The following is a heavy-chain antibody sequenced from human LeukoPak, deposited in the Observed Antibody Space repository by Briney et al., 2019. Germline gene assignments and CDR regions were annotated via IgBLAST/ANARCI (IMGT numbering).Heavy chain of an antibody. D-gene: IGHD2-15*01. CDR3: ARGRPCSGGGCYHPHAEYFQH. Sequence: PSETLSLTCAVYGGSFSGYYWSWIRQPPGKGLEWIGEINHSGSTNYNPSLKSRVTISVDTSKNQFSLKLSSVTAADTAVYYCARGRPCSGGGCYHPHAEYFQHWGQGTLVTVSS. CDR1: GGSFSGYY. V-gene: IGHV4-34*01. CDR2: INHSGST. J-gene: IGHJ1*01.